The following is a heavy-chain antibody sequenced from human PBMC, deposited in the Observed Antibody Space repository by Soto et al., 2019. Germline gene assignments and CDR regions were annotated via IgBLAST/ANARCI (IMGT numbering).Heavy chain of an antibody. CDR3: ARVAEMGTVTKGYYYSMDV. D-gene: IGHD4-17*01. J-gene: IGHJ6*03. V-gene: IGHV1-69*02. Sequence: QVQLVQSGAEVKKPGSSVKVSCKASEDTFSNHTISWVRQAPGQGLEWMGRIIPILGIANYALKFQGRVTITADKSKSTAYRELSSLRSEDTAVYYCARVAEMGTVTKGYYYSMDVWGKGTTVTV. CDR1: EDTFSNHT. CDR2: IIPILGIA.